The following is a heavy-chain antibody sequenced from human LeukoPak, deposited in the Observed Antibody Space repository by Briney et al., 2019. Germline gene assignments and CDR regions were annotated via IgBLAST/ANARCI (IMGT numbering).Heavy chain of an antibody. V-gene: IGHV3-66*01. J-gene: IGHJ4*02. CDR2: IYSGGST. Sequence: GGSLRLSCAASGFTVSSNYMSWVRQAPGKGLEWVSVIYSGGSTYYADSVKGRFTISRDNSKNTLYLQMNSLRAEDTAVYYCAGEGELQGSLFDYWGQGTLVTVSS. CDR1: GFTVSSNY. D-gene: IGHD1-26*01. CDR3: AGEGELQGSLFDY.